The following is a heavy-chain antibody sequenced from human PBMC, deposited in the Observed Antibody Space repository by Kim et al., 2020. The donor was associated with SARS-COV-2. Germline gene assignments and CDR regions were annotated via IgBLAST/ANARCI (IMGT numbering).Heavy chain of an antibody. CDR3: ARRNYADFMYSFDY. V-gene: IGHV5-51*01. J-gene: IGHJ4*02. CDR2: IYPSDSET. Sequence: GESLKISCKASGYKFATYWIAWVRQTPGKGLEWMGIIYPSDSETKYSPSFQGQVAISVNKSISTAYLQWGSLKASDTAIYYCARRNYADFMYSFDYWGQG. CDR1: GYKFATYW. D-gene: IGHD4-17*01.